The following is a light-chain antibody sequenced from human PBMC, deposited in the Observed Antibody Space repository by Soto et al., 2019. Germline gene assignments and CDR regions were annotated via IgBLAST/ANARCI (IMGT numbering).Light chain of an antibody. CDR3: QQYNNWPLT. CDR2: GAS. V-gene: IGKV3-15*01. J-gene: IGKJ4*01. Sequence: ENVLTQSPGTLSVSPGERAXXXXXXSQSVSSSHLAWYQQKPGQAPRLLIYGASTRATGIPARFSGSGSGTEFTLTISSLQSEDFAVYYCQQYNNWPLTFGGGTKVDIK. CDR1: QSVSSSH.